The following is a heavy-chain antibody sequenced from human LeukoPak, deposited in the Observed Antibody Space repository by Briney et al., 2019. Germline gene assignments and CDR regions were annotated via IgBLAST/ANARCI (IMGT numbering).Heavy chain of an antibody. D-gene: IGHD3-3*01. CDR2: ISSSGSTI. CDR1: GFTFSDYY. J-gene: IGHJ3*02. Sequence: GGSLRLSCTASGFTFSDYYVSWIRQAPGKGLEWVSYISSSGSTIYYADSVKGRFTISRDNAKNSLYLQMNSLRAEDTAVYYCARARVTIFGVATAFDIWGQGTMVTVSS. V-gene: IGHV3-11*04. CDR3: ARARVTIFGVATAFDI.